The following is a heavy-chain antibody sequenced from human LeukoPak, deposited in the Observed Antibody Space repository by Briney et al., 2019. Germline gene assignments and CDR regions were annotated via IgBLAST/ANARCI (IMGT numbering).Heavy chain of an antibody. J-gene: IGHJ4*02. CDR3: ARDRSLGSPHIDY. CDR1: GFTFSSYS. Sequence: GGSLRLSCAASGFTFSSYSMNWVRQAPGKGLEWVSSISSSSSYIYYADSVKGRFTISRDNAKNSLYLQMNSLRAEDTAVYCCARDRSLGSPHIDYWGQGTLVTVSS. V-gene: IGHV3-21*01. CDR2: ISSSSSYI. D-gene: IGHD3-10*01.